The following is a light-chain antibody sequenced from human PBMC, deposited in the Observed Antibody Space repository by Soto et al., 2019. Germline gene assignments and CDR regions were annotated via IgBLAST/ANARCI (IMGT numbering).Light chain of an antibody. CDR1: QAIRND. CDR3: LQDYNYPRT. CDR2: AAS. J-gene: IGKJ1*01. Sequence: AIQMTQSPSSLSASVGDRVTITCRASQAIRNDLGWYQQKPGKAPKILINAASKLKSGVPSRFSGSGSGTDFTLTISSLQPEDFATYYCLQDYNYPRTFGQGTRVEVK. V-gene: IGKV1-6*02.